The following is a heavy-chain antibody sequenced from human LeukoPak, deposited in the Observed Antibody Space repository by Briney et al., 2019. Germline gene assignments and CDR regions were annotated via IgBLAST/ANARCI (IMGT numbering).Heavy chain of an antibody. CDR1: GFTFSSYW. Sequence: GGSLRLSCAASGFTFSSYWMHWVRQAPGKGLVWVSRINSDGSSTSYADSVKGRFTISRDNTKNSLYLEVNSLRAEDTAVYYCGRIAYGNYVWGQGALVTVSS. J-gene: IGHJ4*02. V-gene: IGHV3-74*01. CDR3: GRIAYGNYV. CDR2: INSDGSST. D-gene: IGHD3-16*01.